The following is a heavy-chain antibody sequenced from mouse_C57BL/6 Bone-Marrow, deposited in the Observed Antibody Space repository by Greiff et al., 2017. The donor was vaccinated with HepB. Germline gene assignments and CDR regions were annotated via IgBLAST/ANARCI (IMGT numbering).Heavy chain of an antibody. CDR3: ARSNDGYYTYWYFDV. D-gene: IGHD2-3*01. CDR1: GYTFTSYW. Sequence: QVQLQQSGAELVKPGASVKLSCKASGYTFTSYWMHWVKQRPGRGLEWIGRIDPNSGGTKYNEKFKSKATLTVDKPSSTAYMQLSSLTSEDSAVYYCARSNDGYYTYWYFDVWGTGTTVTVSS. V-gene: IGHV1-72*01. J-gene: IGHJ1*03. CDR2: IDPNSGGT.